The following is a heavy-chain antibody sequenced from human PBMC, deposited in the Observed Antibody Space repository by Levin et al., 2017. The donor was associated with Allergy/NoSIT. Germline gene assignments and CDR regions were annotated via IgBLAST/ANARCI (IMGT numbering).Heavy chain of an antibody. Sequence: PWASVKVSCKATGYTFTNHFMHWIRQAPGQGLEWMAKINPTDGSTDYAQNFQGRVTVTRDTSTSTVYLELSSLRSEDTAMYYCARDFLLKNIAMAGLEWGQGTLVTVSS. CDR2: INPTDGST. CDR3: ARDFLLKNIAMAGLE. V-gene: IGHV1-46*01. CDR1: GYTFTNHF. D-gene: IGHD2/OR15-2a*01. J-gene: IGHJ4*02.